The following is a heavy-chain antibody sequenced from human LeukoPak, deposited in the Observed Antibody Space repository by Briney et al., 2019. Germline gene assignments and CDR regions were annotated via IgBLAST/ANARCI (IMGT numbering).Heavy chain of an antibody. CDR1: GFTFDDYA. D-gene: IGHD5-12*01. V-gene: IGHV3-7*01. Sequence: GGSLRLSCAASGFTFDDYAMHWVRQAPGKGLEWVANIKQDGSEKYYVDSVKGRFTISRDNAKNSLYLQMNSLRAEDTAVYYCARAIGWLRLPDYWGQGTLVTVSS. J-gene: IGHJ4*02. CDR3: ARAIGWLRLPDY. CDR2: IKQDGSEK.